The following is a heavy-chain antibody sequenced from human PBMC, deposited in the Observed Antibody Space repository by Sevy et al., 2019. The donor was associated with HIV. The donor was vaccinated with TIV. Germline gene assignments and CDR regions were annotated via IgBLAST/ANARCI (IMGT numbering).Heavy chain of an antibody. CDR2: ISGTGGST. CDR3: AKDGGRNWDQFFFDY. D-gene: IGHD7-27*01. CDR1: GFTFSSFG. V-gene: IGHV3-23*01. J-gene: IGHJ4*02. Sequence: GGSLRLSCEASGFTFSSFGMSWVRQAPGKGLEWGSGISGTGGSTYYADSVKDRFTISRDNSKNTLYIHMISLRAEDTAVYYCAKDGGRNWDQFFFDYWGQGTLVTVSS.